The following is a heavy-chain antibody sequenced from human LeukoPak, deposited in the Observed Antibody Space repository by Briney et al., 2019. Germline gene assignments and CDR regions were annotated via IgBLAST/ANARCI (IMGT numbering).Heavy chain of an antibody. Sequence: PGGSLRLSCAASGFTFSSYGMHWVRQAPGKGLEWVAFIRYDGSNKYYADSVKGRFTISRDNSKNTLYLQMNSLRAEDTAVYYCAKSRSRVLWFGESTDYWGQGTLVTVSS. J-gene: IGHJ4*02. CDR1: GFTFSSYG. CDR3: AKSRSRVLWFGESTDY. D-gene: IGHD3-10*01. V-gene: IGHV3-30*02. CDR2: IRYDGSNK.